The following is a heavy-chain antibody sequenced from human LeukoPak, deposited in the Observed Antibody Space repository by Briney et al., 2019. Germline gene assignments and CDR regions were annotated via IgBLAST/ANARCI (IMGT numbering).Heavy chain of an antibody. D-gene: IGHD1-1*01. Sequence: ASVKVSCKASGYRFPSDYIHWVRQAPGQGLEWMVWINPNNGATKYAQKFQGGVTLTTDTSLTTVFMELNWLTSDDTATYYCARDHGTDGTTVTLNFDCWGQGTLVTVSS. CDR3: ARDHGTDGTTVTLNFDC. CDR1: GYRFPSDY. CDR2: INPNNGAT. V-gene: IGHV1-2*02. J-gene: IGHJ4*02.